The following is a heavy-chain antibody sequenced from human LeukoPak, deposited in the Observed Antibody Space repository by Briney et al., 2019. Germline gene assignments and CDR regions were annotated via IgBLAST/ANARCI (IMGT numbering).Heavy chain of an antibody. D-gene: IGHD4-17*01. CDR3: AKEWRGRGPFKPRTVTTGPNWFDP. J-gene: IGHJ5*02. V-gene: IGHV1-69*01. Sequence: SVKVSCKASGGTFSSYAISWVRQAPGQGLEWMGGIIPIFGTANYAQKFQGRVTITADESTSTAYMEPSSLRSEDTAVYYCAKEWRGRGPFKPRTVTTGPNWFDPWGQGTLVTVSS. CDR1: GGTFSSYA. CDR2: IIPIFGTA.